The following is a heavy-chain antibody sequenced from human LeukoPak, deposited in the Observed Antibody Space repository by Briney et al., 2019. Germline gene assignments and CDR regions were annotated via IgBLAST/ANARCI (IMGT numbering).Heavy chain of an antibody. Sequence: GGSLRLSCAASGFTFSSYAMSWVRQAPGKGLEWVSAISGSGGSTYYADSVKGRFTISRDNSKNTLYLQMNSLRAEDTAVYYCASPGRKWVRNGSWPDHWGQGTLVTVSS. CDR3: ASPGRKWVRNGSWPDH. J-gene: IGHJ5*02. CDR2: ISGSGGST. CDR1: GFTFSSYA. V-gene: IGHV3-23*01. D-gene: IGHD6-13*01.